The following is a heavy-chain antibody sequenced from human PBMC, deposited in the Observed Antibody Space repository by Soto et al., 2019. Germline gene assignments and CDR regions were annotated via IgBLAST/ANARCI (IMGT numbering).Heavy chain of an antibody. V-gene: IGHV1-69*13. CDR1: GGTFSSYA. Sequence: ASVKVSCKASGGTFSSYAISWVRQAPGQGLEWMGGIIPIFGTANYAQKFQGRVTITADESTSTAYMELSSLRSEDTAVYYCARDSLRYCSGGSCYGDYYYYGMDVWGQGTTVTVSS. D-gene: IGHD2-15*01. CDR2: IIPIFGTA. CDR3: ARDSLRYCSGGSCYGDYYYYGMDV. J-gene: IGHJ6*02.